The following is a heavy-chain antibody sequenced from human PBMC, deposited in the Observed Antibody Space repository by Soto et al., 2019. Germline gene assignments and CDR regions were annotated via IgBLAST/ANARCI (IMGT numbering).Heavy chain of an antibody. V-gene: IGHV3-30-3*01. D-gene: IGHD2-2*01. CDR3: AREYRISDSYYYYGMDV. CDR1: GFTFSSYA. CDR2: ISYDGSNK. Sequence: QVQLVESGGGVVQPGRSLRLSCAASGFTFSSYAMHWVRQAPGKGLEWVAVISYDGSNKYYADSVKGRFTISRDNSKNTLYLQMNSLRAEDTAVYYCAREYRISDSYYYYGMDVWGQGTTVTVSS. J-gene: IGHJ6*02.